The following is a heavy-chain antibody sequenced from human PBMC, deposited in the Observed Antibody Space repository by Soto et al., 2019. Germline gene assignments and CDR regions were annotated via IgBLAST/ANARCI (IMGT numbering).Heavy chain of an antibody. V-gene: IGHV3-9*01. Sequence: PGGSLRLSCAASGFTFDDYAMHWVRQAPGKGLEWVSGISWNSGSIGYADSVKGRFTISRDNAKNSLYLQMNSLRAEDTALYYCAKDKEYSSGWYDYYYYGMDVWGQGNTVTVSS. CDR1: GFTFDDYA. CDR3: AKDKEYSSGWYDYYYYGMDV. CDR2: ISWNSGSI. J-gene: IGHJ6*02. D-gene: IGHD6-19*01.